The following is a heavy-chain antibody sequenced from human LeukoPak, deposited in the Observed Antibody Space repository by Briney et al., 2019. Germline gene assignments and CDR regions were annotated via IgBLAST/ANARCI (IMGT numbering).Heavy chain of an antibody. Sequence: GASLQISCKGSGCSFTSYWIGWVRQLPGKGLEWMGIIYPGDSDTRYSPSFQGQVTISADKSISTAYLQWSSLKASDTAMYYCAIPYCSGGSCYPYYFDYWGQGTLVTVSS. J-gene: IGHJ4*02. CDR2: IYPGDSDT. CDR1: GCSFTSYW. CDR3: AIPYCSGGSCYPYYFDY. V-gene: IGHV5-51*01. D-gene: IGHD2-15*01.